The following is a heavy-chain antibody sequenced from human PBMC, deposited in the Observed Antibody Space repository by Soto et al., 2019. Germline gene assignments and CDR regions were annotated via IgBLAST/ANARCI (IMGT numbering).Heavy chain of an antibody. CDR1: GYTFTNYY. J-gene: IGHJ6*02. D-gene: IGHD2-8*01. CDR3: LREWLLVNDRPDHYYGLEV. Sequence: QVQLVQSGAEGKKPGASVKVSCRASGYTFTNYYMHWVRQAPGQGLEWMGIIHPIVGSTSYAKKFKGRVTMTRETSTSTVYMELTSLRSDDTAVYYCLREWLLVNDRPDHYYGLEVWGQGTTVIVSS. V-gene: IGHV1-46*01. CDR2: IHPIVGST.